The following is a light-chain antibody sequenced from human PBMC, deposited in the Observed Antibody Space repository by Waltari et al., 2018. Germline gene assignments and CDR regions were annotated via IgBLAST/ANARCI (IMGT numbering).Light chain of an antibody. V-gene: IGKV1D-12*01. CDR2: AAS. Sequence: DIQMTQSPSSVSASVGDRLTITCRATHDIGSGLAWYQQKPGKAPNLLIYAASTLESGVPSRFSGSGSGTDFTLTISGLHPEDFSTYYCQQTNNFPRTFGQGTKVEIK. CDR1: HDIGSG. J-gene: IGKJ1*01. CDR3: QQTNNFPRT.